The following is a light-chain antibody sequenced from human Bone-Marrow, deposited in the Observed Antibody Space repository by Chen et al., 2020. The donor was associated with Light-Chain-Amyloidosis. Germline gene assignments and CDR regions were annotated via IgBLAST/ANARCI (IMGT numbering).Light chain of an antibody. V-gene: IGLV2-14*01. CDR2: EVT. J-gene: IGLJ1*01. Sequence: QSALTQPASVSGSPGQSITISCTGTSSDVGGDNHVSWYLQHPDKAPKLMIYEVTNRPSWVPDRFSGSKSDTTAALTISGLQTEDEADYFCSSYTITNTLVFGSGTRVTVL. CDR1: SSDVGGDNH. CDR3: SSYTITNTLV.